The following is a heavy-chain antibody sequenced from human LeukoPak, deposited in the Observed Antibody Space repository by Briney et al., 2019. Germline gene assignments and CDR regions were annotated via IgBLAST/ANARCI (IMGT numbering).Heavy chain of an antibody. J-gene: IGHJ6*02. D-gene: IGHD3-3*01. Sequence: GRSLRLSCAAPGFTFSSYAMHWVRQAPGKGLEWVAVISYDGSNKYYADSVKGRFTISRDNSKNTLYLQMNSLRAEDTAVYYCARVGRKYYDFWSGYYSDPHYYGMDVWGQGTTVTVSS. CDR2: ISYDGSNK. CDR3: ARVGRKYYDFWSGYYSDPHYYGMDV. CDR1: GFTFSSYA. V-gene: IGHV3-30*04.